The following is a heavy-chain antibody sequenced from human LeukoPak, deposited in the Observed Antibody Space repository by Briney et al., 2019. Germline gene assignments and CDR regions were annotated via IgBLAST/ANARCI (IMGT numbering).Heavy chain of an antibody. D-gene: IGHD6-19*01. CDR2: MNPNSGNT. CDR3: ARAFRGGSSGWYGY. CDR1: GYTFTSYD. Sequence: GASVKVSCKASGYTFTSYDINWVRQATGQGLEWMGWMNPNSGNTNYAQKLQGGVTMTTDTSTSTAYMELRSLRSDDTAVYYCARAFRGGSSGWYGYWGQGTLVTVSS. J-gene: IGHJ4*02. V-gene: IGHV1-18*01.